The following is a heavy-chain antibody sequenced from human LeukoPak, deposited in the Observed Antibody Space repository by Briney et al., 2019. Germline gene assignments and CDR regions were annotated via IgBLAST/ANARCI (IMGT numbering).Heavy chain of an antibody. Sequence: SETLSLTCTVSGGSISSYYWSWIRQPPGKGLEWIGYIYYSGSTNYNPSLKSRVTISVDTSKNQFSLKLSSVTAADTAVYYCARLTGYSSGWYGAGWFDPWGQGTLVTVSS. CDR3: ARLTGYSSGWYGAGWFDP. J-gene: IGHJ5*02. V-gene: IGHV4-59*12. CDR2: IYYSGST. D-gene: IGHD6-19*01. CDR1: GGSISSYY.